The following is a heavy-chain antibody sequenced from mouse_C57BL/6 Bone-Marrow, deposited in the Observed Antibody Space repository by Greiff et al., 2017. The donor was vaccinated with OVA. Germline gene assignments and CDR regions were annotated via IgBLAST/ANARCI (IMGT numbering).Heavy chain of an antibody. CDR1: GFSLTSYG. CDR3: ALFTTVVEDYAMDY. CDR2: IWGDGST. J-gene: IGHJ4*01. D-gene: IGHD1-1*01. Sequence: VQLVESGPGLVAPSQSLSITCTVSGFSLTSYGVSWVRQPPGKGLEWLGVIWGDGSTNYHSALITRLSISKDNSKSQVFLKLNSLQTDDTATYYCALFTTVVEDYAMDYWGQGTSVTVSS. V-gene: IGHV2-3*01.